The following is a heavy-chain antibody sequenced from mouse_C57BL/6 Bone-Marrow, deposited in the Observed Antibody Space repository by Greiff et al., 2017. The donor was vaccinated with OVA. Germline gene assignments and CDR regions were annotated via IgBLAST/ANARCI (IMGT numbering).Heavy chain of an antibody. V-gene: IGHV1-72*01. CDR2: IDPNSGGT. D-gene: IGHD2-4*01. J-gene: IGHJ1*03. CDR1: GYTFTSYW. Sequence: QVQLQQPGAELVKPGASVKLSCKASGYTFTSYWMHWVKQRPGRGLEWIGRIDPNSGGTTYNEQFKSKATLTVDNPSSTAYMQLSSLTAEDAAGDYCARVGGLRRNFDVWGTGTTVTVSS. CDR3: ARVGGLRRNFDV.